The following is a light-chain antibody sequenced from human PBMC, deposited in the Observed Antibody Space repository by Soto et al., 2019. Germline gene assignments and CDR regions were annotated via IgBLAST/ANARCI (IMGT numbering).Light chain of an antibody. CDR1: QSVSDSS. CDR2: GAS. V-gene: IGKV3-20*01. J-gene: IGKJ2*01. CDR3: QLYGDSPMYT. Sequence: EIVLTQSPGTLSLSPGERATLSCRASQSVSDSSLAWYHQKPGQALRLLIYGASRRATGIPDTFSGSGSGTDFTLTISRLEPEDFAVYYCQLYGDSPMYTFGQGTKLEIK.